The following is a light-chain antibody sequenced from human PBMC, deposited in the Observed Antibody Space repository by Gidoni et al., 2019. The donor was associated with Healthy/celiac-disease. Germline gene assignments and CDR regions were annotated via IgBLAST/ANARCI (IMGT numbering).Light chain of an antibody. CDR3: QKSYSTSWM. Sequence: DIQMTQSPSSLSASVGARVTITCLASQSISSYLNWYQQKPGKDPKLLIYAASSLQSGVPSRFSGSGSGKDFTLTIRSLKPEDFETYYCQKSYSTSWMFGQGTKVEIK. V-gene: IGKV1-39*01. CDR2: AAS. CDR1: QSISSY. J-gene: IGKJ1*01.